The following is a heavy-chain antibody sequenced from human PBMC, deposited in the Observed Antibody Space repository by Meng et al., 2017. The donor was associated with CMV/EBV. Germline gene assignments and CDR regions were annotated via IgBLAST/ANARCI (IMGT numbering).Heavy chain of an antibody. CDR3: ARDWGGTSFKHLPHNDY. D-gene: IGHD3-16*01. V-gene: IGHV3-11*04. CDR2: ISSSGSTI. CDR1: GFTFSDYY. J-gene: IGHJ4*02. Sequence: GGSLRLSCAASGFTFSDYYMSWIRQAPGKGLEWVSYISSSGSTIYYADSVKGRFTISRDNAKNSLYLQMNSLKAEDTAVYYCARDWGGTSFKHLPHNDYWGQGTLVTVSS.